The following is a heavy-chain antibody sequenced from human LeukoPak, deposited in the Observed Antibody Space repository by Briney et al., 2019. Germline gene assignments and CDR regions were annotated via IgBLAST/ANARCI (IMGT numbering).Heavy chain of an antibody. CDR1: GFTFSSYS. CDR2: ISSSSSTI. CDR3: VIDYGDYNFDY. Sequence: GGSLRLSCAASGFTFSSYSMNWVRQAPGKGLEWVSYISSSSSTIYYADSVKGRFTISRDNAKNSLYLQMNSLRAEDTAVYYCVIDYGDYNFDYWGQGTLVTVSS. J-gene: IGHJ4*02. D-gene: IGHD4-17*01. V-gene: IGHV3-48*01.